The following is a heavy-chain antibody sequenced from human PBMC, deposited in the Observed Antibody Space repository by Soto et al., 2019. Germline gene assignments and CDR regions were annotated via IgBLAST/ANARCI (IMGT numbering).Heavy chain of an antibody. Sequence: EVQLLESGGGLVQPGGSLRLSCAASGFTFSSYAMSWVRQAPGKGLEWVSAISGSGGSTYYADSVKGRFTISRDNSKNTLYLQMNSLRAEDTAVYYCAKDSRVYGSGSIAPDYWGQGTLVTVSS. D-gene: IGHD3-10*01. CDR2: ISGSGGST. J-gene: IGHJ4*02. CDR3: AKDSRVYGSGSIAPDY. V-gene: IGHV3-23*01. CDR1: GFTFSSYA.